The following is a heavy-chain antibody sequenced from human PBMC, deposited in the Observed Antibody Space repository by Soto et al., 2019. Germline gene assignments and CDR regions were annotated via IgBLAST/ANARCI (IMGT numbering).Heavy chain of an antibody. Sequence: HVQLLESGPGLIKPSGTLSLTCAVSGDSIVSNDWWTWVRQSPGAGLEWLGRIHPTGKSDYNPSVRGRIVMSVDKSQNRFSLTLTSVTAADSAIYFCSKHGVIRTLDTWGPGIRVTVSS. CDR3: SKHGVIRTLDT. J-gene: IGHJ5*02. CDR2: IHPTGKS. V-gene: IGHV4-4*02. CDR1: GDSIVSNDW. D-gene: IGHD3-10*01.